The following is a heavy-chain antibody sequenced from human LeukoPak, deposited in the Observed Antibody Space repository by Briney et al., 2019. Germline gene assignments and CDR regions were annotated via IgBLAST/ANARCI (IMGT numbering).Heavy chain of an antibody. CDR3: ARTSGGYGDYVGKDY. D-gene: IGHD4-17*01. CDR1: GFTFSSYW. J-gene: IGHJ4*02. CDR2: INHSGST. Sequence: GSLRLSCAASGFTFSSYWMSWIRQPPGKGLEWIGEINHSGSTNYNPSLKSRVTISVDTSKNQFSLKLSSVTAADTAVYYCARTSGGYGDYVGKDYWGQGTLVTVSS. V-gene: IGHV4-34*01.